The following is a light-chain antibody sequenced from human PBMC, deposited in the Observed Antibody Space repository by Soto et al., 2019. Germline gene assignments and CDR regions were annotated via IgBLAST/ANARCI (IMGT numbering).Light chain of an antibody. CDR2: EGS. CDR1: SSDVGSYSL. CDR3: CSYAGRSTYV. V-gene: IGLV2-23*01. Sequence: QSALTQPASVSGSPGQSITISCTGSSSDVGSYSLVSWYQQRPGKAPKLMIYEGSKRPSGVSYRFSGSKSGNTASLTISGLQAEDEADYYCCSYAGRSTYVLGTGTKVTVL. J-gene: IGLJ1*01.